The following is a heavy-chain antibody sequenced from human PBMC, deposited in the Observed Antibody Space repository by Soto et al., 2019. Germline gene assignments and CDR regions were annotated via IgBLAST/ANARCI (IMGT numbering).Heavy chain of an antibody. Sequence: SETLSLTCTVSGGSISSGDYYWSWIRQPPGKGLEWIGYIYYSGSTYYNPSLKSRVTISVDTSKNQFSLKLSSVTAADTAVYYCARALDLEWLPDYFDYWGQGTLVTVSS. J-gene: IGHJ4*02. CDR2: IYYSGST. V-gene: IGHV4-30-4*01. CDR1: GGSISSGDYY. CDR3: ARALDLEWLPDYFDY. D-gene: IGHD3-3*01.